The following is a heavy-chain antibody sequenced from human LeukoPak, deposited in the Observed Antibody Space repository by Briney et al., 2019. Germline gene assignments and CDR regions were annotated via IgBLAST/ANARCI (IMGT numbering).Heavy chain of an antibody. CDR3: AKDIRYYYGSGSIFDY. Sequence: GGSLRLSCAASGFTFDDYAMHWVRQAPGKDLEWVSGISWNSGSIGYADSVKGRFTISRDNAKNSLYLQMNSLRAEDTALYYCAKDIRYYYGSGSIFDYWGQGTLVTVSS. J-gene: IGHJ4*02. CDR1: GFTFDDYA. CDR2: ISWNSGSI. V-gene: IGHV3-9*01. D-gene: IGHD3-10*01.